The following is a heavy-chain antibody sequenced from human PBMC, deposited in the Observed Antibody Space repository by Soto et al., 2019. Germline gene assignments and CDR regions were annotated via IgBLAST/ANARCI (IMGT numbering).Heavy chain of an antibody. D-gene: IGHD2-21*02. CDR2: INVGNGNT. V-gene: IGHV1-3*01. CDR1: GYKFSSYA. Sequence: GASVKVSCKASGYKFSSYAIHWVRQAPGQRLEWMGWINVGNGNTKYSQKFQGRVTITRDTSASTAYMELSSLRSEDTAVYYCARSIVVVTALDYWGQGTLVTVSS. J-gene: IGHJ4*02. CDR3: ARSIVVVTALDY.